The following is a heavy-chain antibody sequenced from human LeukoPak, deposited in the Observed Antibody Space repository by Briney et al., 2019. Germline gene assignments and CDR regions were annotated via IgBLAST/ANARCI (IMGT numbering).Heavy chain of an antibody. Sequence: SGTLSLTCAVSGGSISSSNWWSWVRQPPGKGLEWIGEINHSGSTNYNPSLKSRVTISVDTSKNQFSLKLSSVTAADTAVYYCARGRGSGYSYGYVYWGQGTLVTVSS. CDR2: INHSGST. D-gene: IGHD5-18*01. CDR1: GGSISSSNW. V-gene: IGHV4-4*02. J-gene: IGHJ4*02. CDR3: ARGRGSGYSYGYVY.